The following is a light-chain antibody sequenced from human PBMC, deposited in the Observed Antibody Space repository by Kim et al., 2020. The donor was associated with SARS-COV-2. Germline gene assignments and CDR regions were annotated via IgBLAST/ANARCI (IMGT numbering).Light chain of an antibody. Sequence: LAPGESAPLSGRAGQRARSSDLAWYQQTPGQAPTPLMYGTSSRATGVPDRFSGSGSGTVFTHTISRLEPEVFAVYYWQQYDNSLLTFGGGTNLDI. J-gene: IGKJ4*01. CDR3: QQYDNSLLT. CDR2: GTS. V-gene: IGKV3-20*01. CDR1: QRARSSD.